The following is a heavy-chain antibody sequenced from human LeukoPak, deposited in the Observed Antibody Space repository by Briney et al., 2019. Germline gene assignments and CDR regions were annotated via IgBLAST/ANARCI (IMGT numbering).Heavy chain of an antibody. J-gene: IGHJ3*02. CDR3: AKPRPREWLLLSHAFDI. CDR1: GFTFSSYA. Sequence: GRSLRLSCAASGFTFSSYAMSWVRQAPGKGLEWVSAISGSGGSTYYADSVKGRFTISRDNSKNTLYLQMNSLRAEDTAVYYCAKPRPREWLLLSHAFDIWGQGTMVTVSS. V-gene: IGHV3-23*01. D-gene: IGHD3-22*01. CDR2: ISGSGGST.